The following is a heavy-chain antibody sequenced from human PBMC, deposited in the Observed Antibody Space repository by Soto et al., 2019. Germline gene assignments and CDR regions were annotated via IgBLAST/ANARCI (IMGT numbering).Heavy chain of an antibody. CDR1: GGSFSGYY. CDR2: INHSGST. D-gene: IGHD3-3*01. Sequence: LSLTCAVYGGSFSGYYWSWIRQPPGKGLEWIGEINHSGSTNYNPSLKSRVTISVDTSKNQFSLKLSSVTAADTAVYYCARGDDYDLYYYPSYATDVWGQGPTVTVSS. V-gene: IGHV4-34*01. CDR3: ARGDDYDLYYYPSYATDV. J-gene: IGHJ6*02.